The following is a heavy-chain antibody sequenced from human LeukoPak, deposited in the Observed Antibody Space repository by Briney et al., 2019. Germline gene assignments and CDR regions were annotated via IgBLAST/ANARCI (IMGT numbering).Heavy chain of an antibody. Sequence: PGGSLRLSCAASGFTFSSYSMNWVRQAPGKGLEWVSSISSSSSYVYYADSVKGRFTISRDNAKNSLYLQMNSLRAEDTAVYYCARDLSMYGMDVWGQGTAVTVS. D-gene: IGHD6-6*01. CDR2: ISSSSSYV. CDR1: GFTFSSYS. J-gene: IGHJ6*02. CDR3: ARDLSMYGMDV. V-gene: IGHV3-21*01.